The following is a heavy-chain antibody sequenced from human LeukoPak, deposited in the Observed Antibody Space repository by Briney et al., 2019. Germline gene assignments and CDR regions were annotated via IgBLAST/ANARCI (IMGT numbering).Heavy chain of an antibody. CDR1: GFTFSSYG. CDR2: ISYDGSNK. Sequence: GRSLRLSCAASGFTFSSYGMHWVRQAPGKRLEWVAVISYDGSNKYYADSVKGRFTISRDNSKNTLYLQMNSLRAEDTAVYYCAKSPRGIVGATFDYWGQGTLVTVSS. V-gene: IGHV3-30*18. CDR3: AKSPRGIVGATFDY. D-gene: IGHD1-26*01. J-gene: IGHJ4*02.